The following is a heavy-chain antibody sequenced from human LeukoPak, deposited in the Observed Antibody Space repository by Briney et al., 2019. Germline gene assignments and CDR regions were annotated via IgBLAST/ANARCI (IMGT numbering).Heavy chain of an antibody. J-gene: IGHJ4*02. Sequence: GGSLRLSCAASGFTFTTYAMSWVRQAPGKGLEWVSTVVNSGVDTYYADSVRGRFTISRDNSRNTIYLQINSLRAEDTAVYYCAKSHSVAQRGYFDYWGQGTLVTVSA. V-gene: IGHV3-23*01. CDR1: GFTFTTYA. D-gene: IGHD4-23*01. CDR3: AKSHSVAQRGYFDY. CDR2: VVNSGVDT.